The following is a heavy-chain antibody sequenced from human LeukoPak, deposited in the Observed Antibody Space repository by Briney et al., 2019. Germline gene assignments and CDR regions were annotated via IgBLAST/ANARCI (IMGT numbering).Heavy chain of an antibody. Sequence: ASVKVSCKASGCTFTSYDINWVRQATGQGLEWMGWMNPNSGNTGYAQKFQGRVTMTRNTSISTAYMELSSLRSEDTAVYYCARGDELQLVAKTALDYWGQGTLVTVSS. J-gene: IGHJ4*02. CDR3: ARGDELQLVAKTALDY. CDR2: MNPNSGNT. CDR1: GCTFTSYD. D-gene: IGHD6-6*01. V-gene: IGHV1-8*01.